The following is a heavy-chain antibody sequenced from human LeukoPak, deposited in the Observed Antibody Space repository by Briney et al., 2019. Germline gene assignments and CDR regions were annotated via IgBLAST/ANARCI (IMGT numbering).Heavy chain of an antibody. CDR2: IYSGGST. J-gene: IGHJ6*02. Sequence: SGGSLRLSCAASGFTFSSYSMNWVRQAPGKGLEWVSVIYSGGSTYYADSVKGRFTISRDNSKNTLYLQMNSLRAEDTAVYYCASLPNYDFWSGSYGMDVWGQGTTVTVSS. V-gene: IGHV3-53*01. CDR1: GFTFSSYS. CDR3: ASLPNYDFWSGSYGMDV. D-gene: IGHD3-3*01.